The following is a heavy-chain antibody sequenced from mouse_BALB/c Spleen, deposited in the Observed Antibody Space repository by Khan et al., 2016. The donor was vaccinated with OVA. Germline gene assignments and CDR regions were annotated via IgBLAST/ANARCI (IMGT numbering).Heavy chain of an antibody. Sequence: EVQLQESGPGLVKPSQSLSLTCSVTGYSITSAYYWNWIRQFPGNKLEWMGYISSGGSFNYNPSLKNRISITRDTSKNQFFLKLNSVTPEDTDTYYCARAGRWFDYWGQGTLVTVSA. CDR2: ISSGGSF. CDR3: ARAGRWFDY. J-gene: IGHJ3*01. D-gene: IGHD3-3*01. V-gene: IGHV3-6*02. CDR1: GYSITSAYY.